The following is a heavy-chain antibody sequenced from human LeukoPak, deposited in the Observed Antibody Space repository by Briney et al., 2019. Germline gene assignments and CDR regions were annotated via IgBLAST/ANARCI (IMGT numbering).Heavy chain of an antibody. V-gene: IGHV4-34*01. CDR1: GGSFSGYY. CDR3: ARQGLRGTYFYGMDV. D-gene: IGHD3-10*01. CDR2: INHSGST. Sequence: SETLSLTCAVYGGSFSGYYWSWIRQPPGKGLEWIGEINHSGSTNYNPSLKSRVTISVDTSKNQFSLKLSSVTAADTAVYYCARQGLRGTYFYGMDVWGQGTTVTVSS. J-gene: IGHJ6*02.